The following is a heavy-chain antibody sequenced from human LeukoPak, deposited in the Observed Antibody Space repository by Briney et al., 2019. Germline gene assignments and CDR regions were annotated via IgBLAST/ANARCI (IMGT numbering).Heavy chain of an antibody. CDR2: ISYDGSNK. V-gene: IGHV3-30*03. D-gene: IGHD3-10*01. CDR1: GFTFSSYG. J-gene: IGHJ4*02. CDR3: ARDVGSGSYPNY. Sequence: GGSLRLSCAASGFTFSSYGMHWVRQAPGKGLEWVAVISYDGSNKYYADSVKGRFTISRDNAKNSLYLQMNSLRAEDTAVYYCARDVGSGSYPNYWGQGTLVTVSS.